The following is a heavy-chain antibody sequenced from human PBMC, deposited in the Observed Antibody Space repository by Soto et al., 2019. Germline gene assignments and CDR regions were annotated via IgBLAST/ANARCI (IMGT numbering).Heavy chain of an antibody. CDR2: IAPGNGNT. V-gene: IGHV1-3*01. CDR1: GYTFTDSA. CDR3: AKGSRMWTPDY. Sequence: VKVSCKASGYTFTDSAIHWVRQAPGQSLELLGWIAPGNGNTKYSQKFQGRVTITRDTSATTAYMELSSLRSEDTAVYYCAKGSRMWTPDYWGQGTLVTVSS. J-gene: IGHJ4*02. D-gene: IGHD2-21*01.